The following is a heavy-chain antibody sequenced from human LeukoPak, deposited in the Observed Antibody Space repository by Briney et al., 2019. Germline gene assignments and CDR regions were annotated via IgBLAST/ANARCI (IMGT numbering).Heavy chain of an antibody. CDR1: GFTLSSYE. CDR2: ISSSSSYI. CDR3: ARDPSIVVVPAAVFDY. Sequence: GGSLRLSCIASGFTLSSYEMSWLRQAPGKGLEWVSSISSSSSYIYYADSVKGRFTISRDNAKNSLYLQMNSLRAEDTAVYYRARDPSIVVVPAAVFDYWGQGTLVTVSS. D-gene: IGHD2-2*01. V-gene: IGHV3-21*01. J-gene: IGHJ4*02.